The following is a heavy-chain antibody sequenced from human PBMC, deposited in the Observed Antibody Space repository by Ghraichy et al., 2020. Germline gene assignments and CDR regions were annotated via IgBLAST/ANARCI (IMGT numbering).Heavy chain of an antibody. CDR1: GGSISSYY. CDR2: IYYSGST. CDR3: ARVHLRTISGSYYFDY. D-gene: IGHD1/OR15-1a*01. J-gene: IGHJ4*02. Sequence: SETLSLTCTVSGGSISSYYWSWIRQPPGKGLEWIGYIYYSGSTNYNPSLKSRVTISVDTSKNQFSLKLSSVTAADTAVYYCARVHLRTISGSYYFDYWGQGTLVTVSS. V-gene: IGHV4-59*01.